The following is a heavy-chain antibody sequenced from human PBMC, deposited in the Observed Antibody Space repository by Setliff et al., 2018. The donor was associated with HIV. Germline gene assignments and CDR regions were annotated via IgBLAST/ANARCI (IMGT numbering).Heavy chain of an antibody. Sequence: SETLSLTCTVSGDSISSYYWSWIRQPPGKGLECIGHLYHSGSTHYSPSLKSRVTMSVATSKNQFSLRLNSVTAADTSVYYCARLRRSSGWSFDYWAQGTLVTVSS. V-gene: IGHV4-59*12. J-gene: IGHJ4*02. CDR1: GDSISSYY. CDR3: ARLRRSSGWSFDY. CDR2: LYHSGST. D-gene: IGHD6-19*01.